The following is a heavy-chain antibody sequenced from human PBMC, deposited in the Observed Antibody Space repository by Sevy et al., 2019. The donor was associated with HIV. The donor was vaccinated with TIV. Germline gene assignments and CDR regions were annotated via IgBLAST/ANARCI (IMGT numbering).Heavy chain of an antibody. Sequence: ASVKVSCKASGYTFTSHSIHWVRQAPGQGLEWIGIINPSGGSTSYAQKFQGRVTMTRDTSTSTVYIDLSSVGSEDTAVYYCAVVFHDHYAGGTLFYWGHGTLVTVSS. CDR3: AVVFHDHYAGGTLFY. V-gene: IGHV1-46*03. CDR1: GYTFTSHS. D-gene: IGHD1-7*01. CDR2: INPSGGST. J-gene: IGHJ4*01.